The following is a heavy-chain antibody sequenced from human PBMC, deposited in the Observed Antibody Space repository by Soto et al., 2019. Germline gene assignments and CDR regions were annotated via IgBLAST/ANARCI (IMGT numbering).Heavy chain of an antibody. CDR2: INPSGGST. D-gene: IGHD2-2*01. Sequence: QVQLVQSGAEVKKPGASVKVSCKASGYTFTSYYMHWVRQAPGQGLEWMGIINPSGGSTSYAQKVQGRVTMTRDTSTSTVYMKLSSLRSEDTAVYYCARFGWDIVVVPAAPGGGAPGGFDYWGQGTLVTVSS. CDR1: GYTFTSYY. V-gene: IGHV1-46*01. J-gene: IGHJ4*02. CDR3: ARFGWDIVVVPAAPGGGAPGGFDY.